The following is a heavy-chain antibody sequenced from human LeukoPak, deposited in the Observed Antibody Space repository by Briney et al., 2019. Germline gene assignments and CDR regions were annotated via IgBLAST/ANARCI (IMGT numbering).Heavy chain of an antibody. CDR3: AREVSEGFDF. D-gene: IGHD3-22*01. CDR2: FGTRSTSV. J-gene: IGHJ4*02. Sequence: GGSLRLSCTASGFTFSGYSMNWIRQAPGKGLEWVSSFGTRSTSVYHAGSVKGRFAISRDNAKNSLYLQMNSLRAEDTALYYCAREVSEGFDFWGRGTLVTVSS. CDR1: GFTFSGYS. V-gene: IGHV3-21*01.